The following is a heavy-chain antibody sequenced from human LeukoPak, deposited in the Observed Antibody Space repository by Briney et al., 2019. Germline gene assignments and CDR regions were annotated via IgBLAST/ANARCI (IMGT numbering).Heavy chain of an antibody. Sequence: RGSLRLSCAASGVSVSDYAMTWVRQAPGRGLEGVSDITGLAGWTYYADSIKVRFTISRDISNNTLHLQMNAVRAADTAVYFCAKDRRRCSSTACHWHLFDFWGQGALVTVSP. D-gene: IGHD2-15*01. J-gene: IGHJ4*02. CDR3: AKDRRRCSSTACHWHLFDF. V-gene: IGHV3-23*01. CDR1: GVSVSDYA. CDR2: ITGLAGWT.